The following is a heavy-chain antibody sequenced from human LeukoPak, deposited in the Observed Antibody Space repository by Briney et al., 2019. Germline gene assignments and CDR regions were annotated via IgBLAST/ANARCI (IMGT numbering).Heavy chain of an antibody. Sequence: PSETLSLTCTVSGGSISSYYWSWIRQPPGKGLEWIGYIYYSGMTNYNPSLKSRVTISLDTPKNQFSLKLSSVTAADTAVYYCASADYDDYYIDFWGQGTLVTVSS. D-gene: IGHD4-17*01. V-gene: IGHV4-59*01. CDR1: GGSISSYY. J-gene: IGHJ4*02. CDR2: IYYSGMT. CDR3: ASADYDDYYIDF.